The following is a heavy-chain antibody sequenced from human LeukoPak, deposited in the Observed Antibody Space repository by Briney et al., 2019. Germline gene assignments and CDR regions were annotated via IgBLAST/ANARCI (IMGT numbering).Heavy chain of an antibody. Sequence: GSVKVSCTASGFTFTDYFINWVRQAPGQGLEWMGWVSPSTGGTTYAQTFQGRVTMTRDTSISTAYMELSRLTSDDTAVYYCAPFNHNYNWFDGWGQGTLVTVSS. J-gene: IGHJ5*02. CDR1: GFTFTDYF. D-gene: IGHD1-20*01. CDR2: VSPSTGGT. V-gene: IGHV1-2*02. CDR3: APFNHNYNWFDG.